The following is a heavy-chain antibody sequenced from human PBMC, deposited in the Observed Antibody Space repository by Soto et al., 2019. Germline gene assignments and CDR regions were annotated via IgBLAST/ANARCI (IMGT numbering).Heavy chain of an antibody. CDR3: AKNGQPPYYYYGLDV. J-gene: IGHJ6*02. V-gene: IGHV1-18*01. D-gene: IGHD2-8*01. CDR1: GYTFSRYG. Sequence: ASVKVSCKASGYTFSRYGISWVRQAPGQGLEWMGWISGYNGDTNYAQKFQGRVTMTIDTSTTTTYMELRSLTSDDTAVYYCAKNGQPPYYYYGLDVWGQGTTVTVSS. CDR2: ISGYNGDT.